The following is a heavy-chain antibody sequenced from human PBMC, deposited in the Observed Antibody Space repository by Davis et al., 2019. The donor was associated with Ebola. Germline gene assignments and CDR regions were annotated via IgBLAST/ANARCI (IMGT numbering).Heavy chain of an antibody. Sequence: GESLKTTCAAAGFTFSNYVLNWLRQAPGKGLKWVSAISGTGDSTYYADSVKGRFTISRDNAKNSLYLQMNSLRAEDTAVYYCARGTNCGDECFPYYYYMDVWGKGTTVTVSS. CDR2: ISGTGDST. CDR1: GFTFSNYV. D-gene: IGHD2-21*01. CDR3: ARGTNCGDECFPYYYYMDV. V-gene: IGHV3-23*01. J-gene: IGHJ6*03.